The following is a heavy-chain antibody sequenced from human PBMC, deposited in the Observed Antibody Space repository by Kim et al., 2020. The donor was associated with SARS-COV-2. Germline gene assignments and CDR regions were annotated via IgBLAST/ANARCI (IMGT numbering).Heavy chain of an antibody. D-gene: IGHD2-2*01. J-gene: IGHJ4*02. CDR3: AKPLVVPAATGGVSSWYDGFDY. Sequence: TISRDNSKNTLYLQMNSLRAEDTAVYYCAKPLVVPAATGGVSSWYDGFDYWGQGTLVTVSS. V-gene: IGHV3-23*01.